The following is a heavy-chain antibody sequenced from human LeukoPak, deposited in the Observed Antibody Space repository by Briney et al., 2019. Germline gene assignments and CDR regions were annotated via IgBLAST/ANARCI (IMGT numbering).Heavy chain of an antibody. D-gene: IGHD3/OR15-3a*01. CDR3: ARLGLRVFDY. J-gene: IGHJ4*02. CDR1: GFTVSSNY. V-gene: IGHV3-53*01. Sequence: PGGSLRLSCVASGFTVSSNYMSWVRQAPGKGLEWVSVIYSGGSTYYADSVKGRFTISRDNSKNTLYLQMNSLRAEDTAVYYCARLGLRVFDYWGQGTLVTVSS. CDR2: IYSGGST.